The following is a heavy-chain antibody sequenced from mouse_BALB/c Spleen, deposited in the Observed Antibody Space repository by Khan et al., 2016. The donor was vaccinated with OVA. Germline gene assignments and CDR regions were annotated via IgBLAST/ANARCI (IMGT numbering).Heavy chain of an antibody. CDR2: IWGGGGT. J-gene: IGHJ4*01. Sequence: QVQLKESRPGLVAPSQSLSITCTVSGFSLSRYNIHWVRQPPGKGLEWLGMIWGGGGTDYNSTLKSRLSISKDNSKSQVFLKMNSLQTDDSAMYYGARAYYRYDGYYAMDYWGQGTSVTVSS. CDR3: ARAYYRYDGYYAMDY. CDR1: GFSLSRYN. D-gene: IGHD2-14*01. V-gene: IGHV2-6-4*01.